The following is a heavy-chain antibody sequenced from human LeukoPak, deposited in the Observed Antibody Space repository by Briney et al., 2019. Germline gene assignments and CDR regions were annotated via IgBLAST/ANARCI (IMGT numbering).Heavy chain of an antibody. Sequence: SVKVSCKASGVTFSSYAICWVRQAPGQGLEWRGGIIPIFGRTHYSQKFQGRVTITADKSTNTTYMDLNSLRSEDTAVYYCARGSDVEYFYMDVWGKGTTVTVSS. V-gene: IGHV1-69*06. CDR2: IIPIFGRT. J-gene: IGHJ6*03. CDR1: GVTFSSYA. CDR3: ARGSDVEYFYMDV. D-gene: IGHD2/OR15-2a*01.